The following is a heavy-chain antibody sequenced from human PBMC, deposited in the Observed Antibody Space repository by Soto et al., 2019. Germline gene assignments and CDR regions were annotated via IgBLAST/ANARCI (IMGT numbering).Heavy chain of an antibody. CDR3: ARSGRDDGGIFDY. J-gene: IGHJ4*02. CDR2: IYYSGST. Sequence: QVQLQESGPGLVKPSETLSLTCTVSGGSVSSGSYYWSWIRQPPGKGLEWIGYIYYSGSTNYNPSLKSRVTISVDTSKNQFSLKLSSVTAADTAVYYCARSGRDDGGIFDYWGQGTLVTVSS. D-gene: IGHD3-10*01. CDR1: GGSVSSGSYY. V-gene: IGHV4-61*01.